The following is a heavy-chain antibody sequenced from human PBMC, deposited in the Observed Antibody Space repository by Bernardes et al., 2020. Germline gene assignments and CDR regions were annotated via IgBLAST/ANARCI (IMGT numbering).Heavy chain of an antibody. CDR2: ISAYNGNT. D-gene: IGHD2-2*01. V-gene: IGHV1-18*01. J-gene: IGHJ5*02. CDR3: ARVAQYARPNNWFDP. CDR1: GYTFTSYG. Sequence: ASVKVSCKASGYTFTSYGISWVRQAPGQGLEWMGWISAYNGNTNYAQKLQGRVTMTTDTSTSTAYMELRSLRSDDTAVYYCARVAQYARPNNWFDPWGQGTLVTVSS.